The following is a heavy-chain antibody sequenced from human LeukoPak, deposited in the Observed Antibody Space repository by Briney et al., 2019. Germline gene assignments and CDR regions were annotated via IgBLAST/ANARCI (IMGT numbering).Heavy chain of an antibody. J-gene: IGHJ4*02. D-gene: IGHD6-13*01. CDR1: RFTFNKVR. CDR3: TTGPAAAGIDY. Sequence: KPGGPVTLLCAVSRFTFNKVRMRWVRRARGKGLEWVGRIRSKTEGVTTDYAAPAKGRFTSSREDSENTVYLQINSLKTEDTVVYYCTTGPAAAGIDYGGQETLVTVS. CDR2: IRSKTEGVTT. V-gene: IGHV3-15*01.